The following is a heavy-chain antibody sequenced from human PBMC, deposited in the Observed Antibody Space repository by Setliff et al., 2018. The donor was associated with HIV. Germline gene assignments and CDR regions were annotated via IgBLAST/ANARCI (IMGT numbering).Heavy chain of an antibody. CDR1: GFSLKSSGMC. CDR2: IYWNDDK. Sequence: SGPTLVNPTQTLTLTCTFSGFSLKSSGMCVSWIRQPPGKALEWLALIYWNDDKRYSPSLKSRLTITKDTSKNQVVLTMTNMDPVDTATYYCAHSFRYDFYLDYWGQGTLVTVSS. CDR3: AHSFRYDFYLDY. V-gene: IGHV2-5*08. J-gene: IGHJ4*02. D-gene: IGHD3-3*01.